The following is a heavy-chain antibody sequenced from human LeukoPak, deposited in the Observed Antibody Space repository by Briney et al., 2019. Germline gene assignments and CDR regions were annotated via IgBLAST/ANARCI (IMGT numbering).Heavy chain of an antibody. V-gene: IGHV1-46*01. CDR3: ARAGIYGDCLDY. J-gene: IGHJ4*02. D-gene: IGHD4-17*01. CDR1: GFPLTGYS. Sequence: ASVKVSCKASGFPLTGYSIQWVRQAPGQGLEWMGIINPTGGSTSYAQKFQGRVTMTRDASTSTVNMEVSGLRSEDTAVYHCARAGIYGDCLDYWGQGTLVTVSS. CDR2: INPTGGST.